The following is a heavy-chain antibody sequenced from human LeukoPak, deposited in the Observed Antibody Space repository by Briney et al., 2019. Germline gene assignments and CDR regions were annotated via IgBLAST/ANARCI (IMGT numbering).Heavy chain of an antibody. D-gene: IGHD3-22*01. CDR1: GFTFSSYS. Sequence: GGSLRLSCAASGFTFSSYSMKWGRQAPGKGVEWVSSISSSSSYIYYADSVKGRFTISRDNAKNSLYLQMNSLRAEDTAVYYCARDAGTDYYDSSGQFDYWGQGTLVTVSS. J-gene: IGHJ4*02. CDR3: ARDAGTDYYDSSGQFDY. CDR2: ISSSSSYI. V-gene: IGHV3-21*01.